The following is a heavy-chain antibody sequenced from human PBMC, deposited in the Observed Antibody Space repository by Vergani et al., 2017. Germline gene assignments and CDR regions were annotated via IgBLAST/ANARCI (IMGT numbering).Heavy chain of an antibody. V-gene: IGHV3-9*01. CDR1: GFTFDDYA. Sequence: EVQLVESGGGLVQPGRSLRLSCAASGFTFDDYAMHWVRQAPGKSLEWVSGISWNSGSIGYADSVKGRFTISRDNAKNSLYLQMNSLRAEDTALYYCAKDIRRFGSKRYYYGMDVWGQGTTVTVSS. J-gene: IGHJ6*02. CDR2: ISWNSGSI. D-gene: IGHD2-15*01. CDR3: AKDIRRFGSKRYYYGMDV.